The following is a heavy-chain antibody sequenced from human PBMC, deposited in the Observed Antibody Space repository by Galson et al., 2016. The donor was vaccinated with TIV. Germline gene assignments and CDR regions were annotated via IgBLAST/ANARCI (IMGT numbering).Heavy chain of an antibody. V-gene: IGHV4-61*02. J-gene: IGHJ2*01. CDR1: GGSISSGNSY. CDR3: ARVPPAGHHWYFDL. D-gene: IGHD2-15*01. CDR2: IHTSGIT. Sequence: LSLTCSVSGGSISSGNSYWSWIRQPAGKGLEWIGRIHTSGITNYNPSLKNRVTLSADTSENQFSLKLDSVTAADTAVYYCARVPPAGHHWYFDLWGRGTLVTVS.